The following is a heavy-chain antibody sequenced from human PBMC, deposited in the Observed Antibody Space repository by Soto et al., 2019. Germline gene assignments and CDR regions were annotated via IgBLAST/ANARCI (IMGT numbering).Heavy chain of an antibody. Sequence: QITLKESGPKLVKPTQTLTLTCSFSGFSISTSGEGVGWIRQPPGKALEWLAMIYWDDDRRYSPSLRSRLTITRETSKNQVVLTMTNMDPVDSATYYCAHRNSHDYYVFDYWGPVTLVTVSS. CDR1: GFSISTSGEG. D-gene: IGHD3-16*01. V-gene: IGHV2-5*02. CDR3: AHRNSHDYYVFDY. CDR2: IYWDDDR. J-gene: IGHJ4*02.